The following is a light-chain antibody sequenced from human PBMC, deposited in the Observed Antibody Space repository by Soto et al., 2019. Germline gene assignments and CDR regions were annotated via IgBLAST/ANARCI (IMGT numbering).Light chain of an antibody. V-gene: IGKV4-1*01. J-gene: IGKJ3*01. Sequence: DIVMTQSPDSLAVSLGERATINCKSSQSVLYSSNNMNYLAWYQQKPGQPPKLLIYWASTRESGVPDRFSGSGSATDFTLTISSLQAEDVAVYYCQQYYSTPLTFGPGTKVDIK. CDR1: QSVLYSSNNMNY. CDR3: QQYYSTPLT. CDR2: WAS.